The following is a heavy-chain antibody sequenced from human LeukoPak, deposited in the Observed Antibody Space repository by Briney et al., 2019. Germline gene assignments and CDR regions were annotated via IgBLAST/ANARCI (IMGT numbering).Heavy chain of an antibody. CDR3: ARDGTTGTRSYVRYYYYMDV. J-gene: IGHJ6*03. Sequence: GASVKVSCKASGYTFTSYYMHWVRQAPGQGLERMGIINPSGGSTNYAQKFQGRVTMTRDMSTSTVYMELSSLRSEDTAVYYCARDGTTGTRSYVRYYYYMDVWGKGTTVTVSS. CDR1: GYTFTSYY. V-gene: IGHV1-46*01. D-gene: IGHD1-1*01. CDR2: INPSGGST.